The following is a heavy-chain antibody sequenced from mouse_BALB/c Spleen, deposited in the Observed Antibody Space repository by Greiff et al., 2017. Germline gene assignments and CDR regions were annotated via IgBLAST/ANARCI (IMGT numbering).Heavy chain of an antibody. CDR3: ARSKYGNYRAY. J-gene: IGHJ3*01. V-gene: IGHV1-9*01. D-gene: IGHD2-1*01. Sequence: VQLQQSGAELMKPGASVKISCKATGYTFSSYWIAWVKQRPGHGLEWIGEILPGSGSTNYNEKFKGKATFTADTSSNTAYMQLSSLTSEDSAVYYCARSKYGNYRAYWGQGTLVTVSA. CDR2: ILPGSGST. CDR1: GYTFSSYW.